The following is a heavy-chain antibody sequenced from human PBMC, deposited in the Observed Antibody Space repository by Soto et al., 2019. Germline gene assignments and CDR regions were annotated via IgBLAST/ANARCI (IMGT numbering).Heavy chain of an antibody. CDR3: ASSPTDYSSDY. J-gene: IGHJ4*02. V-gene: IGHV3-33*01. CDR2: IWYDGSNK. Sequence: GGSLRLSCAASGFTFSSYGMHWVRQAPGKGLEWVAVIWYDGSNKYYADSVKGRFTISRDNSKNTLYLQMNSLRAEDTAVYYCASSPTDYSSDYWGQGTLVTVSS. D-gene: IGHD2-15*01. CDR1: GFTFSSYG.